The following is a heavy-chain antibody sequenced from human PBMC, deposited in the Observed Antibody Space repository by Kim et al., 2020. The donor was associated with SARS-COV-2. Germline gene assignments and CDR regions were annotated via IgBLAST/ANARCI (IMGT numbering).Heavy chain of an antibody. V-gene: IGHV1-69*01. CDR3: AREWQLVLDH. D-gene: IGHD6-6*01. CDR2: GTV. Sequence: GTVNYEQRFQGGVTITADESTNTSFIELSSLKSDDTAVYYCAREWQLVLDHWGQGSLVTVSS. J-gene: IGHJ4*02.